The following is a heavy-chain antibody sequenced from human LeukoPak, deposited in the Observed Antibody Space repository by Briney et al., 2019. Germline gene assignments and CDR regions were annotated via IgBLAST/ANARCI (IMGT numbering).Heavy chain of an antibody. D-gene: IGHD4-23*01. CDR2: IYDTGST. CDR1: GGSIRSYY. Sequence: PSETLSLTCTVSGGSIRSYYWSWIRLPPGKGLEYIGYIYDTGSTNYNPSLKSRVTISLDTSKNQFSLKLSSVTAADTAVYYCARSGGLFFFDYWGQGTLVTVSS. J-gene: IGHJ4*02. CDR3: ARSGGLFFFDY. V-gene: IGHV4-59*01.